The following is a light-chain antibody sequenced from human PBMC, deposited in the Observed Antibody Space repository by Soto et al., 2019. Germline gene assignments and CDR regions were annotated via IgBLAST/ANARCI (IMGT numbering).Light chain of an antibody. Sequence: EIVLTQSPGTLSLSPGERATLSCGASQSVTSNYLAWYQQKPGQAPRLLIYGASRRATGVPDRFSASGSGTDFTLTISRLEPEDFAVYYCQQYESSPRTFGQGTKVDIK. CDR1: QSVTSNY. V-gene: IGKV3-20*01. CDR2: GAS. CDR3: QQYESSPRT. J-gene: IGKJ1*01.